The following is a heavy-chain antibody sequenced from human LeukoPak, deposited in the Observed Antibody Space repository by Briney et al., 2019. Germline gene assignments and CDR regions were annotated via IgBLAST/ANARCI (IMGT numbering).Heavy chain of an antibody. Sequence: GGSLRLSCAASGFTFSSYSMNWVRQAPGKGLEWVSSISRSSSHIYFADSVKGRFTISRDNAKNSLYLQMNSLRAEDTAVYYCARDRWAAGKLIVTGANWFDPWGQGTLVTVSS. J-gene: IGHJ5*02. CDR3: ARDRWAAGKLIVTGANWFDP. V-gene: IGHV3-21*01. D-gene: IGHD6-13*01. CDR1: GFTFSSYS. CDR2: ISRSSSHI.